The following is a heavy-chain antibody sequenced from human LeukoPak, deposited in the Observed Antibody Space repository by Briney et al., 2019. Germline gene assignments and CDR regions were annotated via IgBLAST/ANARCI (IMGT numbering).Heavy chain of an antibody. Sequence: GASVKVSCKASGYTFTSYDINWVRRATGQGLEWMGWMNPNSGNTGYAQKFQGRVTMTRNTSISTAYMELSSLRSEDTAVYYCARVPSIAARLGNYYYYYMDVWGKGTTVTVSS. CDR3: ARVPSIAARLGNYYYYYMDV. CDR1: GYTFTSYD. V-gene: IGHV1-8*01. D-gene: IGHD6-6*01. CDR2: MNPNSGNT. J-gene: IGHJ6*03.